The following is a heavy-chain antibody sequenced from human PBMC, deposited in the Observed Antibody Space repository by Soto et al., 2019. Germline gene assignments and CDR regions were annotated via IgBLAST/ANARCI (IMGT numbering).Heavy chain of an antibody. V-gene: IGHV4-31*03. CDR2: IYYSGST. J-gene: IGHJ5*02. CDR1: GGSISSGGYY. Sequence: PSETLSLTCTVSGGSISSGGYYWSWIRQHPGKGLEWIGYIYYSGSTYYNPSLKSRVTISVDTSKNQFSLKLSSVTAADTAVYYCARGREGGSWTPNWFDPWGQGTLVTVSS. D-gene: IGHD2-15*01. CDR3: ARGREGGSWTPNWFDP.